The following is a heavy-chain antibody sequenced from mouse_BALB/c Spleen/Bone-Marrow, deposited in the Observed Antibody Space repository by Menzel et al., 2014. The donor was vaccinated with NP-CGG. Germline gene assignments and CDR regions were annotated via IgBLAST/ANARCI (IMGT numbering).Heavy chain of an antibody. CDR3: ARRGISWFAY. J-gene: IGHJ3*01. V-gene: IGHV1-9*01. CDR2: ILPGSGSI. Sequence: VMLVESGAELMKPGASVKISCKATGYTFSSYWIEWVKQRPGHGLEWIGEILPGSGSINYNEKFKGKATFTADTSSNTAYMQLSSLTSEDSAVYYCARRGISWFAYWGQGTLVTVSA. CDR1: GYTFSSYW.